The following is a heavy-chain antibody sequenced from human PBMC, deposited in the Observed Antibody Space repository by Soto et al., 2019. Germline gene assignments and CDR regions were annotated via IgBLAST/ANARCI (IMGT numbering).Heavy chain of an antibody. D-gene: IGHD6-19*01. J-gene: IGHJ4*02. V-gene: IGHV4-39*01. CDR3: AVGIDSSGWWYFDY. CDR1: GGSISSSSYY. Sequence: SETLSLTCTVSGGSISSSSYYWGWIRQPPGKGLEWIGSIYYSGSTYYNPSLKSRVTISVDTSKNQFSLKLSSVTAADTAVYYCAVGIDSSGWWYFDYWGQGTLVTVSS. CDR2: IYYSGST.